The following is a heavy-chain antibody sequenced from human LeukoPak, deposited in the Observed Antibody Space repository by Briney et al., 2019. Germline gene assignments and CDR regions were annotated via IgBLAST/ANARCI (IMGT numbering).Heavy chain of an antibody. D-gene: IGHD3-22*01. V-gene: IGHV4-59*08. CDR1: GGSISSYY. Sequence: SSETLSLTCTVSGGSISSYYWNWIRQPPGKGLEWIGYIYYSGSTNYNPSLKSRVTISVDTSKNQFSLKLSSVTAADTAVYYCARQVYYYDRLDYWGQGTLVTVSS. J-gene: IGHJ4*02. CDR2: IYYSGST. CDR3: ARQVYYYDRLDY.